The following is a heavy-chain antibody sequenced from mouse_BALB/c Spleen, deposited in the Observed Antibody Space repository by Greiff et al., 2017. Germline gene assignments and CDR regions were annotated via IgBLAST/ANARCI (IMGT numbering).Heavy chain of an antibody. J-gene: IGHJ3*01. CDR3: ARDYYGYDDGFAY. D-gene: IGHD2-2*01. CDR1: GYTFTEYT. V-gene: IGHV1-18*01. CDR2: INPNNGGT. Sequence: VHVKQSGPELVKPGASVKISCKTSGYTFTEYTMHWVKQSHGKSLEWIGGINPNNGGTSYNQKFKGKATLTVDKSSSTAYMELRSLTSEDSAVYYCARDYYGYDDGFAYWGQGTLVTVSA.